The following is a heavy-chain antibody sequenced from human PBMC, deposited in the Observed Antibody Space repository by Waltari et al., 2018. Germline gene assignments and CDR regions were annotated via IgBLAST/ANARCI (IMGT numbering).Heavy chain of an antibody. CDR1: GGSISSGGYY. CDR2: IYHSGRT. J-gene: IGHJ5*02. V-gene: IGHV4-31*03. D-gene: IGHD3-10*01. Sequence: QVQLQESGPGLVKPSQTLSLTCTVSGGSISSGGYYWSWIRQHPGKGLEWIGYIYHSGRTYYNPSLKSRVTISVDRSKNQFSLKLSSVTAADTAVYYCARGSSDWFDPWGQGTLVTVSS. CDR3: ARGSSDWFDP.